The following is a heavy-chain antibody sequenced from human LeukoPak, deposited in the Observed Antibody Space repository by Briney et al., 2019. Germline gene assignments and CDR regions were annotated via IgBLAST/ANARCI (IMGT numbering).Heavy chain of an antibody. D-gene: IGHD3-16*02. J-gene: IGHJ2*01. CDR3: ARHRLYPTLYWYFDL. CDR2: IYPGDSDT. CDR1: GYSFTSYW. Sequence: GESLKISCKGSGYSFTSYWIGWVRQMPGKGLEWMGIIYPGDSDTRYSPSFQGQVTISADKSISTAYLQWSSLKASDTAMYYCARHRLYPTLYWYFDLWGRGTLVTVSS. V-gene: IGHV5-51*01.